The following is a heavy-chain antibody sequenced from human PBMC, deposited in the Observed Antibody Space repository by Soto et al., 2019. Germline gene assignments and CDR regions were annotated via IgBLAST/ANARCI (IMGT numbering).Heavy chain of an antibody. Sequence: SETLSLTCSVSGGSMRNYYWNWIRQPPGRGLEWIGYVYHSGSTNYNPSLKSRDSMSVDVSRNHFSLTLHSVTAADTAVYFCTSSYSTSSSPDYWGQGTLVTAPQ. D-gene: IGHD6-6*01. CDR1: GGSMRNYY. J-gene: IGHJ4*02. V-gene: IGHV4-59*01. CDR3: TSSYSTSSSPDY. CDR2: VYHSGST.